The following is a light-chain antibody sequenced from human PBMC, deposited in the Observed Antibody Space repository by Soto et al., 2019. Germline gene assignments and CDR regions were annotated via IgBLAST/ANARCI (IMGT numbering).Light chain of an antibody. CDR1: QGIRNE. CDR2: AAS. Sequence: AIQMTQSPSSLSASVGDRVTITCRASQGIRNELGWYQQKPGKAPTLLIYAASSLKRGVPSRFSGSGSGTDFTLTISSLQPEDFATYYCLQDYSYPRTFGQGTKMEIK. CDR3: LQDYSYPRT. V-gene: IGKV1-6*01. J-gene: IGKJ1*01.